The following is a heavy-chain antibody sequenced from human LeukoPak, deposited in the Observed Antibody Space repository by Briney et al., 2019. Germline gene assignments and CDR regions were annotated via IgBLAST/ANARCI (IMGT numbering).Heavy chain of an antibody. D-gene: IGHD2-15*01. CDR3: ARYCSGGGCCDS. Sequence: GGSLRLSCAASGFTFSSYAMHWVRQAPGKGLEWVAVISYDGSNKYYADSVKGRFTISRDNSKNTLYLQMNSLRAEDTAMFYCARYCSGGGCCDSWGQGTLVTVSS. V-gene: IGHV3-30-3*01. CDR1: GFTFSSYA. CDR2: ISYDGSNK. J-gene: IGHJ5*01.